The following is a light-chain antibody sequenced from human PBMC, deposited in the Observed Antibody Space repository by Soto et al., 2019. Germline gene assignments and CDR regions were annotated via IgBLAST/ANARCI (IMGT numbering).Light chain of an antibody. Sequence: EIQMTQSPSTVSASAGDRVTLTCRASQGISSWLAGYQQKPGKAPQLLIYAASSRKSGVPSRFSGSGSGTDFTLTISSLQPEDFAAYYCQQANSFPFTFGPGTQLEIK. CDR3: QQANSFPFT. CDR2: AAS. V-gene: IGKV1-12*01. CDR1: QGISSW. J-gene: IGKJ5*01.